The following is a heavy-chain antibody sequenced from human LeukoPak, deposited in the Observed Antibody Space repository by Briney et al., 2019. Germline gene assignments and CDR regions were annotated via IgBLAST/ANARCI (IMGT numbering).Heavy chain of an antibody. D-gene: IGHD6-13*01. CDR1: GGSISSNSHY. Sequence: SETLSLTCTVSGGSISSNSHYWAWIRQPPGRGLEWIGSIYYTGVTFYSPSLKSRVTISVDASKNQFSLKVISVAAAGTAVYCCAREESSAGDYWGQGTLVTVSS. V-gene: IGHV4-39*01. J-gene: IGHJ4*02. CDR2: IYYTGVT. CDR3: AREESSAGDY.